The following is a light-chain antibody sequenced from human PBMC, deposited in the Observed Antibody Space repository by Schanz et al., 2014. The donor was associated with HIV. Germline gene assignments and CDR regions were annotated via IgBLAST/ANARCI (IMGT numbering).Light chain of an antibody. CDR1: QSVSSN. J-gene: IGKJ1*01. V-gene: IGKV3-11*01. Sequence: EIVLTPSPGTLSLSPGERATLSCRASQSVSSNFLAWYKQNDGQAPRLLIYDASKRATGVPARFSGSGSGTDFTLTISSLQPDDFAVYFCQQRSGWPPTWSSGQGTKVYLK. CDR3: QQRSGWPPTWS. CDR2: DAS.